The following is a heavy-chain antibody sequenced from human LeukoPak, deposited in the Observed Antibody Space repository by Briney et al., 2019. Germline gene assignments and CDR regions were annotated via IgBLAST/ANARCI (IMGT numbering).Heavy chain of an antibody. CDR2: INPNSGGT. CDR1: GYTFTGYY. Sequence: ASVKVSCKASGYTFTGYYMHWVRQALGQGLEWMGWINPNSGGTNYAQKFQGRVTMTRDTSISTAYMELSRLRSDDTAVYYCARWGGDILTGYESLDAFDIWGQETMVTVSS. CDR3: ARWGGDILTGYESLDAFDI. D-gene: IGHD3-9*01. J-gene: IGHJ3*02. V-gene: IGHV1-2*02.